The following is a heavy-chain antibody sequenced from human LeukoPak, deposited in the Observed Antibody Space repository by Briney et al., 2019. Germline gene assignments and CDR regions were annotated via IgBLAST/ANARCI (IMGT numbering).Heavy chain of an antibody. J-gene: IGHJ4*02. D-gene: IGHD3-22*01. Sequence: PSETLSLPCTVSGDSISSNNYYWAWIRQPPGKGLEWIASIHYSGTTFYNPSLKSRVTISVDTSRNQFSLKLTSVTAADTAVYFWARRGRYYESSGFYAHWGQRTLVTVSS. CDR1: GDSISSNNYY. CDR2: IHYSGTT. V-gene: IGHV4-39*01. CDR3: ARRGRYYESSGFYAH.